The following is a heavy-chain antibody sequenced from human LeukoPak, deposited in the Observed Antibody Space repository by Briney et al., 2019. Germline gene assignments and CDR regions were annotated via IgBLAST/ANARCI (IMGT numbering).Heavy chain of an antibody. V-gene: IGHV4-34*01. CDR1: GASFGGYY. J-gene: IGHJ4*02. D-gene: IGHD3-22*01. CDR2: INHSGST. Sequence: SETLSLTCAVYGASFGGYYWSWIRQSPGKGLEWIGEINHSGSTNYNPSLKSRVTISVDTSKNQFSLKLSSVTAADTAVYYCAMSITMIIVIIKRPPTIDYWGQGTLVTVSS. CDR3: AMSITMIIVIIKRPPTIDY.